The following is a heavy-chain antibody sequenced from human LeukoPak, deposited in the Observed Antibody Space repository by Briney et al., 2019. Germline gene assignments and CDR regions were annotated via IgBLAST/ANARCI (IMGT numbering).Heavy chain of an antibody. CDR2: IYYSGST. J-gene: IGHJ4*02. CDR1: GGSISSYY. V-gene: IGHV4-59*01. CDR3: AREAYYDSSGYYASAH. Sequence: SETLSLTCTVSGGSISSYYWSWIRQPPGKGLEWIVYIYYSGSTNYNPSLKSRVTISVDTSKNQFSLKLSSVTAADTAVHYCAREAYYDSSGYYASAHWGQGTLVTVSS. D-gene: IGHD3-22*01.